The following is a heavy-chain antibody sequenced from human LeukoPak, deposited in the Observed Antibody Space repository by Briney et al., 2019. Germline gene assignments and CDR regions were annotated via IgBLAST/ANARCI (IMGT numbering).Heavy chain of an antibody. CDR2: ISDSGGST. Sequence: GGSLRLSCAVSGITLSNYGMSWVRQAPGKGLEWVAGISDSGGSTKYADSVKGRFTIARDNRKNTLYLQMNSLRAEDTAVYYCARVGRWFGEFYFDYWGQGTLVTVSS. CDR3: ARVGRWFGEFYFDY. J-gene: IGHJ4*02. V-gene: IGHV3-23*01. D-gene: IGHD3-10*01. CDR1: GITLSNYG.